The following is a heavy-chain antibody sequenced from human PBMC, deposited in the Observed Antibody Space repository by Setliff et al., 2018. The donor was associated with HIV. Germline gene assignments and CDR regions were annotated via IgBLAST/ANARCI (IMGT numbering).Heavy chain of an antibody. CDR3: ARDSPLAFDY. J-gene: IGHJ4*02. Sequence: GASVKVSCKASGYTFTDYAMNWVRQAPGQGLEWTGWINTNTGNPTYAQGFTGRFVFSLDTSVSTTYLQISSLKAEDTAVYYCARDSPLAFDYWGQGTLVTVSS. V-gene: IGHV7-4-1*02. CDR1: GYTFTDYA. D-gene: IGHD3-16*01. CDR2: INTNTGNP.